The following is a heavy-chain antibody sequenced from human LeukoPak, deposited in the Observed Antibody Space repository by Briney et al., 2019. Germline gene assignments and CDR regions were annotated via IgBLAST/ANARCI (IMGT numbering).Heavy chain of an antibody. J-gene: IGHJ6*03. Sequence: PSETLSLTCTVSGGSISSYYWSWIRQPPGKVLEWIGYIYYSGSTNYNPSLKSRVTISVDTSKNQFSLKLSSVTAADTAVYYCARVVKGYYPNNYYYYMDVWGKGTTVTVSS. CDR3: ARVVKGYYPNNYYYYMDV. V-gene: IGHV4-59*01. D-gene: IGHD2-15*01. CDR1: GGSISSYY. CDR2: IYYSGST.